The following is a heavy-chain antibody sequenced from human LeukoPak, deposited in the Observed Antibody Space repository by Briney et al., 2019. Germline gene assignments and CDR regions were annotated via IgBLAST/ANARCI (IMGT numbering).Heavy chain of an antibody. V-gene: IGHV1-2*02. CDR1: GYTFTGYY. D-gene: IGHD3-10*01. CDR3: ARGGTMVRGVIIFGLDV. J-gene: IGHJ6*02. Sequence: GASVKVSCKASGYTFTGYYMHWVRQARGQGLEWMGWINPNSGGTNYAQKFQGRVTMTRDTSISTAYMELSRLRSDDTAVYYCARGGTMVRGVIIFGLDVWGQGTTVTVSS. CDR2: INPNSGGT.